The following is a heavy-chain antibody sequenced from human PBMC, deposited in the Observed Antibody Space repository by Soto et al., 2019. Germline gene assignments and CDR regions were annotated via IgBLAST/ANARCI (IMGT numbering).Heavy chain of an antibody. D-gene: IGHD3-3*01. V-gene: IGHV4-39*01. Sequence: PSETLSLTCTVSGGSISSSSYYWGWIRQPPGKGLEWIGSIYYSGSTYYNPSLKSRVTISVDTSKNQFSLKLSSVTAADTAVYYCARPFGYYDFWSGYFPEASDYYYGMDVWGQGTTVTVS. CDR2: IYYSGST. CDR1: GGSISSSSYY. J-gene: IGHJ6*02. CDR3: ARPFGYYDFWSGYFPEASDYYYGMDV.